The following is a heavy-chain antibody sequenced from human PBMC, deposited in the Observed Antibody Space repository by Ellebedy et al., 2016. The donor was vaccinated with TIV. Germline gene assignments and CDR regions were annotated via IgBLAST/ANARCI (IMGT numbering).Heavy chain of an antibody. V-gene: IGHV3-33*06. D-gene: IGHD1-26*01. Sequence: GESLKISCAASGFTFRNYGMHWVRQAPGNGLEWVAVIWYDGTSKYYADSVKGRFSISRDNSKNTLYLQMNSLGVDDTAVYYCSKSSLVGATYSSDYWGQGTLVTVSS. CDR1: GFTFRNYG. CDR3: SKSSLVGATYSSDY. J-gene: IGHJ4*02. CDR2: IWYDGTSK.